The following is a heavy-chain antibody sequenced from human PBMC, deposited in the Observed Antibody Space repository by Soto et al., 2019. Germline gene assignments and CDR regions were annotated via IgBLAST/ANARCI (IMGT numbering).Heavy chain of an antibody. CDR1: GYTFTSYD. V-gene: IGHV1-8*01. J-gene: IGHJ6*03. D-gene: IGHD1-26*01. CDR2: MNPNSGNT. CDR3: ARGLMGSEDFYYYYYYMDV. Sequence: ASVKVSCKASGYTFTSYDINWVRQATGQGLEWMGWMNPNSGNTGYAQKFQGRVTMTRNTSISTAYMELSSLRSEDTAVYYCARGLMGSEDFYYYYYYMDVWGKGTTVTVSS.